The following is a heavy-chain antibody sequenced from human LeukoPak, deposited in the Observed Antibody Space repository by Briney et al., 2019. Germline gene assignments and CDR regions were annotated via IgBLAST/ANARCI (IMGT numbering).Heavy chain of an antibody. Sequence: SETLSLTCSVSGYSISSGYYWGWIRQPPGKGLEWIGSIYHSGSTYYNPSLGSRVTISVDTSKNQFSLKFTSVTAADTAVYYCARETGTSYWGQGTLVTVSS. CDR1: GYSISSGYY. CDR3: ARETGTSY. J-gene: IGHJ4*02. CDR2: IYHSGST. D-gene: IGHD1-7*01. V-gene: IGHV4-38-2*02.